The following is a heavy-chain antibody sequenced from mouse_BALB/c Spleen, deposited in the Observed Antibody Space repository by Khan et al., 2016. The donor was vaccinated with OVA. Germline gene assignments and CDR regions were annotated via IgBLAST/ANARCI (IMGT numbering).Heavy chain of an antibody. Sequence: QVQLKQSGPALVAPSQSLSITCTISGFSLTDYGVHWVRQPPGKGLEWLVVIWSDGSTTYNSALKSRLSISKDNSKSQDFLKMNSLQTDDTAVYYCARQPEYDYYVMDYWGQGTSVTVSS. J-gene: IGHJ4*01. CDR1: GFSLTDYG. CDR2: IWSDGST. V-gene: IGHV2-6-1*01. CDR3: ARQPEYDYYVMDY.